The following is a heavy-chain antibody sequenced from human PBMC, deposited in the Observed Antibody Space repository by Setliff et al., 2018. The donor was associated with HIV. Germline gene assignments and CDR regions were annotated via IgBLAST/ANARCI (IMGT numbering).Heavy chain of an antibody. CDR1: GFSFSLYD. Sequence: PGGSLRLSCRASGFSFSLYDMSWVRQAPGKGLEWVAATGDSGESARYGESVKGRFTIFRDNSKKMLYLQMNSLRAEDTALYYCASTDVGGWNHDDAFDLWGQGTLVTVSS. V-gene: IGHV3-23*01. J-gene: IGHJ3*01. CDR3: ASTDVGGWNHDDAFDL. D-gene: IGHD6-19*01. CDR2: TGDSGESA.